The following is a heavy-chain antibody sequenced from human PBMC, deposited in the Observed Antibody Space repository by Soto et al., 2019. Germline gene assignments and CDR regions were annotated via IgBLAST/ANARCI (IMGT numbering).Heavy chain of an antibody. CDR1: GESISSSSYY. J-gene: IGHJ4*02. Sequence: KPPETLSLTCIVSGESISSSSYYWGWIRQPPGKGLEWIGSIYYSGRTYYNPSFKSRVTISIDTSKNQFSLKLSSVTATDTAVYYCARQRTTVVTQAYFDHWGQGALVTVSS. D-gene: IGHD2-21*02. CDR3: ARQRTTVVTQAYFDH. V-gene: IGHV4-39*01. CDR2: IYYSGRT.